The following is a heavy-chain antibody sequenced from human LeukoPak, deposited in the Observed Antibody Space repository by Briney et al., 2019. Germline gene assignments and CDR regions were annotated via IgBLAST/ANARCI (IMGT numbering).Heavy chain of an antibody. Sequence: ASVNVSCTASGYTFTSYYMHWVRQAPGKGLEWMGGFDPEDGETIYAQKFQGRVTMTEDTSTDTAYMELSSLRSEDTAVYYCATERAGITMVRSWFDPWGQGTLVTVSS. CDR1: GYTFTSYY. J-gene: IGHJ5*02. V-gene: IGHV1-24*01. D-gene: IGHD3-10*01. CDR2: FDPEDGET. CDR3: ATERAGITMVRSWFDP.